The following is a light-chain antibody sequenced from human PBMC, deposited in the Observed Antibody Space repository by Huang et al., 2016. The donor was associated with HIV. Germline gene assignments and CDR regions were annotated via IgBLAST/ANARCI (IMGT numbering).Light chain of an antibody. V-gene: IGKV3-11*01. CDR3: QESDTWPRLT. CDR2: GAS. CDR1: PSVSHY. Sequence: IVLTQTPASLSLSAGERATLSCRASPSVSHYLAVYQHKPGQPPRLLLYGASRRATDIPARFNGSGSGTDFTLTISSLEAEDSALYYCQESDTWPRLTLGGGTKVEIK. J-gene: IGKJ4*01.